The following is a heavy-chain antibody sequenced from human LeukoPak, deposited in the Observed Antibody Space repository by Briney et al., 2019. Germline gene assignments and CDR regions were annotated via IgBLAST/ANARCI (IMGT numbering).Heavy chain of an antibody. CDR2: ISGSGGST. CDR3: AKMMGVLLWFRDTSGPDY. J-gene: IGHJ4*02. CDR1: GFTFSSYA. D-gene: IGHD3-10*01. V-gene: IGHV3-23*01. Sequence: GESLKISCAASGFTFSSYAMSWVRQAPGKGLEWVSAISGSGGSTYYADSVKGRFTISRDNSKNTLYLQMNSLRAEDTAVYYCAKMMGVLLWFRDTSGPDYWGQGTLVTVSS.